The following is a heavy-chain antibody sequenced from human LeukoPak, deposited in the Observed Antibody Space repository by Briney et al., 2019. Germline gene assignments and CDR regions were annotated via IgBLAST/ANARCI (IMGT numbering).Heavy chain of an antibody. CDR3: ARSASGTFLAFDI. V-gene: IGHV3-23*01. J-gene: IGHJ3*02. D-gene: IGHD1-26*01. CDR2: IPTSGAST. CDR1: GFTFSDSH. Sequence: GGSLRLSCVGSGFTFSDSHMSWVRQAPGKGPEWVSAIPTSGASTYYADSVKGRFTISRDNSKNTLYLRMTGLRVEDTALYCCARSASGTFLAFDIWGQGTVVTVSS.